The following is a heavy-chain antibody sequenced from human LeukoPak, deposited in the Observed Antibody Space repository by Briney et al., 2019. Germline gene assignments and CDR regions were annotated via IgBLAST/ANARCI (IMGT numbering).Heavy chain of an antibody. J-gene: IGHJ4*02. D-gene: IGHD6-13*01. CDR3: ARRIAAAGTFDY. Sequence: SETLSLTCTVSGGSINSSTYYWGWIRQPPGKGLEWIGSIYYSGSTYYNPSLNSRVTISVDTSKNQFSLKLSSVTAADTAVYYCARRIAAAGTFDYWGQGTLVTVSS. CDR2: IYYSGST. CDR1: GGSINSSTYY. V-gene: IGHV4-39*01.